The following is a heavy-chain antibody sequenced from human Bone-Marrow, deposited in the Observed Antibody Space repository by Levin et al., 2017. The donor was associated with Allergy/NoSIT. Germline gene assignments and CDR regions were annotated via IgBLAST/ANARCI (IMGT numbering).Heavy chain of an antibody. J-gene: IGHJ5*02. Sequence: GSLRLSCTVSGGSISSYYWSWIRQPPGKGLEWIGYIYYSGSTNYNPSLKSRVTISVDTSKNQFSLKLSSVTAADTAVYYCARDRVKVGATSYNWFDPWGQGTLVTVSS. V-gene: IGHV4-59*01. CDR1: GGSISSYY. CDR3: ARDRVKVGATSYNWFDP. CDR2: IYYSGST. D-gene: IGHD1-26*01.